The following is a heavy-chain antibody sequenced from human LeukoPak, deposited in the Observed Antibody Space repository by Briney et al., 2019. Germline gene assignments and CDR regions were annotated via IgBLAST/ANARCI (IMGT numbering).Heavy chain of an antibody. J-gene: IGHJ4*02. D-gene: IGHD1-26*01. CDR3: ASRGGSYTLDY. Sequence: SETLSLTCTVSGGSITTXYXXWIRQPPGXXXXWIGYIYYSXTTTYXXXLXSXVXXSVDTSKNQVSLKLSSVTAADTAVYYCASRGGSYTLDYWGQGALVTVSS. V-gene: IGHV4-59*08. CDR1: GGSITTXY. CDR2: IYYSXTT.